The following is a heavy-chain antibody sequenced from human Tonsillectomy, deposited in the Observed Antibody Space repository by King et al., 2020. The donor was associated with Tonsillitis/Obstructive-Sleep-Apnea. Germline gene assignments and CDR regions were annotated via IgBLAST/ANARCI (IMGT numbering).Heavy chain of an antibody. CDR1: VFTFSTSG. J-gene: IGHJ3*02. CDR2: IWFDGSNK. V-gene: IGHV3-33*06. Sequence: QVQLVESGGGVVQPGRSLRLSCAASVFTFSTSGMHWVRQAPGKGLEWVAVIWFDGSNKYYTDSVKGRFTISRDNSKNTLYLQMNSLRAEDTAVYYCEKDRGFTYGTSDAFDIWGQGTMVTVSS. CDR3: EKDRGFTYGTSDAFDI. D-gene: IGHD5-18*01.